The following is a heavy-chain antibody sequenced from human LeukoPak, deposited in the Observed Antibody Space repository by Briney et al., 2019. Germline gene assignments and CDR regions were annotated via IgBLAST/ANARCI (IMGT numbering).Heavy chain of an antibody. CDR3: AKSFFPGGSSFTFDI. CDR2: ISDSGVNT. Sequence: GGPLRLSCAASGFTFGSYAMTWVRQAPGKGLEWVSSISDSGVNTYYPDSVKGRSTISRDNSKNTLYLQMNSLRAEDTAVYYCAKSFFPGGSSFTFDIWGQGTLVTVSS. CDR1: GFTFGSYA. J-gene: IGHJ3*02. V-gene: IGHV3-23*01. D-gene: IGHD3-10*01.